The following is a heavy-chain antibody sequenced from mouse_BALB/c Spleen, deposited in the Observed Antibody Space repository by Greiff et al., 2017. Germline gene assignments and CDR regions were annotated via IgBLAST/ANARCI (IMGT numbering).Heavy chain of an antibody. CDR2: ISSGGSYT. CDR3: ARGTGAMDY. Sequence: AEISSGGSYTYYPDTVTGRFTISRDNAKNTLYLEMSSLRSEDTAMYYCARGTGAMDYWGQGTSVTVSS. V-gene: IGHV5-9-4*01. J-gene: IGHJ4*01. D-gene: IGHD4-1*01.